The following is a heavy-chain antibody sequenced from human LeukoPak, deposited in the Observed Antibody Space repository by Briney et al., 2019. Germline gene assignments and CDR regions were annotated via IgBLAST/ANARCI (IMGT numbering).Heavy chain of an antibody. Sequence: GESLKISCQGSGYSFANYWIAWVRQMPGKGLEWMWIIYPGDSDTRYSQSFQGQVTISADKSISTTYLQWGSLKASDTAMYYCARHLGWAGDCGSGTNAAMDYWGQGTLVTVSS. V-gene: IGHV5-51*01. CDR3: ARHLGWAGDCGSGTNAAMDY. D-gene: IGHD3-10*01. J-gene: IGHJ4*02. CDR1: GYSFANYW. CDR2: IYPGDSDT.